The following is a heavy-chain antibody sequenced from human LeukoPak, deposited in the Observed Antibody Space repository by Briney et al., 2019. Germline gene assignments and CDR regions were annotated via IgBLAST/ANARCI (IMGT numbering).Heavy chain of an antibody. V-gene: IGHV3-74*01. CDR2: VNPNGSGT. J-gene: IGHJ4*02. D-gene: IGHD1-14*01. CDR1: VCTFSLYW. Sequence: TGGSLRLSCAASVCTFSLYWKHCVPQAPEKALVSVSRVNPNGSGTDYADTVKGRFTIYKDNAKNTLFLKMSSVGAAVTAVYYCARGGREPVDNWGQGTLVTVS. CDR3: ARGGREPVDN.